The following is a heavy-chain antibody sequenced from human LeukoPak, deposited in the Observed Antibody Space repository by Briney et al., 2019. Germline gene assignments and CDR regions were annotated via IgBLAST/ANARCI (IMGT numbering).Heavy chain of an antibody. CDR1: GFTFSGSA. D-gene: IGHD6-6*01. Sequence: GGSLRLSCAASGFTFSGSAMHWVRQASGKGLEWVGRIRSKANSYATAYAASVKGRFTISRDNAKNSLYLQMNSLRAEDTAVYYCARADSSIAARLSRSSIFNYYYYMDVWGKGTTVTVSS. J-gene: IGHJ6*03. CDR2: IRSKANSYAT. CDR3: ARADSSIAARLSRSSIFNYYYYMDV. V-gene: IGHV3-73*01.